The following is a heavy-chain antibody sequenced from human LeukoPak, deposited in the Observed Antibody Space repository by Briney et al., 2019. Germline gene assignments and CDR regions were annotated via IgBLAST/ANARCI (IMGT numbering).Heavy chain of an antibody. J-gene: IGHJ4*02. Sequence: ASVKVSCKASGYTFTDYYMHWVRQAPGQGLEWMGWMNPNSGNTGYAQKFQGRVTITRNTSISTAYMELSSLRSEDTAVYYCARWEVGIALDYWGQGTLVTVSS. V-gene: IGHV1-8*03. D-gene: IGHD1-26*01. CDR3: ARWEVGIALDY. CDR2: MNPNSGNT. CDR1: GYTFTDYY.